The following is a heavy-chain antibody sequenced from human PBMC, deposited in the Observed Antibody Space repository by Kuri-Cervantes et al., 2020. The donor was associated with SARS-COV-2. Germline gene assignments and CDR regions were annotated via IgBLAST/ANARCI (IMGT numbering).Heavy chain of an antibody. D-gene: IGHD5-18*01. CDR2: ISYDGSNK. J-gene: IGHJ4*02. CDR3: ASPRGGYSYGYGGGQFDY. V-gene: IGHV3-30*04. CDR1: GFTFSSYA. Sequence: GGSLRLSCAASGFTFSSYAMHWVRQAPGKGLEWVAVISYDGSNKYYADSVKGRFTISRDNSKNTLYLQMNSLRVEDTAVYYCASPRGGYSYGYGGGQFDYWGQGTLVTVSS.